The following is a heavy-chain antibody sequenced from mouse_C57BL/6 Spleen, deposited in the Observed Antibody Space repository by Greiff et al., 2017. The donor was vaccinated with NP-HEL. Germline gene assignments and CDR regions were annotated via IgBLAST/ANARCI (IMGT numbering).Heavy chain of an antibody. CDR1: GYTFTSYG. CDR2: IYPRSGNT. Sequence: VQLQQSGAELARPGASVKLSCKASGYTFTSYGISWVKQRTGQGLEWIGEIYPRSGNTYYNEKFKGKATLTADKSSSTAYMELRSLTSEDSAVYFCARHFYYGSSYRLYAMDYWGQGTSVTVSS. V-gene: IGHV1-81*01. D-gene: IGHD1-1*01. J-gene: IGHJ4*01. CDR3: ARHFYYGSSYRLYAMDY.